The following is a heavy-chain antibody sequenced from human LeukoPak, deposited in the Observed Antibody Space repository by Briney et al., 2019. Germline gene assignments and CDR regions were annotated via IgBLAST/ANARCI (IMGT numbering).Heavy chain of an antibody. CDR2: IYTSGST. J-gene: IGHJ6*02. V-gene: IGHV4-59*10. Sequence: SETLSLTCAVYGGSFSGYYWSWIRQPAGKGLEWIGRIYTSGSTNYNPSLKSRVTISVDTSKNQFSLKLSSVTAADTAVYYCARGLMGNSSGWRYGMDVWGQGTTVTVSS. D-gene: IGHD6-19*01. CDR1: GGSFSGYY. CDR3: ARGLMGNSSGWRYGMDV.